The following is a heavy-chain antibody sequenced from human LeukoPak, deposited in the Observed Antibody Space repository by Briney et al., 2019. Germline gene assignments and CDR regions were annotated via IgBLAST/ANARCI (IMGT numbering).Heavy chain of an antibody. CDR3: ARSTLLTHYFDY. D-gene: IGHD1-26*01. CDR2: IYYSGST. V-gene: IGHV4-39*07. CDR1: GGSISSSSYY. J-gene: IGHJ4*02. Sequence: KPSETLSLTCTVSGGSISSSSYYWGWIRQPPGKGLEWIGSIYYSGSTYYNPSLKSRVTISVDTSKNQFSLKLSSVTAADTAVYYCARSTLLTHYFDYWGQGTLVTVSS.